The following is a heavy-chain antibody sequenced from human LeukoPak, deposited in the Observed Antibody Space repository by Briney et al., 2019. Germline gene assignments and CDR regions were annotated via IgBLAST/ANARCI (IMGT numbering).Heavy chain of an antibody. J-gene: IGHJ4*02. Sequence: MSSETLSLTCTVSGGSISSYYWSWIRQPPGKGLEWIGYIYYSGSTNYNPSLKSRVTISVDTSKNQFSLKLSSVTAADTAVYYCARGTVGDGYRAIPYFDYWGQGTLVTVSS. D-gene: IGHD5-24*01. CDR3: ARGTVGDGYRAIPYFDY. V-gene: IGHV4-59*01. CDR1: GGSISSYY. CDR2: IYYSGST.